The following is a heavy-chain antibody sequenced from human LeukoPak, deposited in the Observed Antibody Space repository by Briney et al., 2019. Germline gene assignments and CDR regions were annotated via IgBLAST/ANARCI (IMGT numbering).Heavy chain of an antibody. V-gene: IGHV1-69*05. CDR1: GGTFSRYA. J-gene: IGHJ6*03. CDR2: IIPIFGTA. Sequence: GASVKVSCKASGGTFSRYAISWVRQAPGQGLEWMGGIIPIFGTANYAQKFQGRVTITTDESTSTAYMELSSLRSEDTAVYYCARDIVRYCSGGSCYSGISYYYYYMDVWGKGTTVTVSS. CDR3: ARDIVRYCSGGSCYSGISYYYYYMDV. D-gene: IGHD2-15*01.